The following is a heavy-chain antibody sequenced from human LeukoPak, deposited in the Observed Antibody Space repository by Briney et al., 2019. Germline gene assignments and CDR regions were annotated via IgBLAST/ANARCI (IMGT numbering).Heavy chain of an antibody. CDR3: ARVVAAAGEQC. J-gene: IGHJ4*02. CDR2: ISSSSSYI. CDR1: GFTFSSYS. D-gene: IGHD6-13*01. V-gene: IGHV3-21*01. Sequence: GGSLRLSCAASGFTFSSYSMNWVRQAPGKGLEWVSSISSSSSYIYYADSVKGRFTISRDYAKNSLYLQMNSLRAEDTAVYYCARVVAAAGEQCWGQGTLVTVSS.